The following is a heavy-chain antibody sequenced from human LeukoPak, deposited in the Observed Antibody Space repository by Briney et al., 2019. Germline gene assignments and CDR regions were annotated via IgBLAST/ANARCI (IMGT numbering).Heavy chain of an antibody. CDR3: ARGLFGNWDFDY. Sequence: ASVEVSCKASGYTFTSYDINWVRQATGQGLEWMGWMNPNSGNTGYAQKFQGRVTMTRNTSISTAYMELSSLRSEDTAVYYCARGLFGNWDFDYWGQGTLVTVSS. CDR1: GYTFTSYD. J-gene: IGHJ4*02. V-gene: IGHV1-8*01. D-gene: IGHD7-27*01. CDR2: MNPNSGNT.